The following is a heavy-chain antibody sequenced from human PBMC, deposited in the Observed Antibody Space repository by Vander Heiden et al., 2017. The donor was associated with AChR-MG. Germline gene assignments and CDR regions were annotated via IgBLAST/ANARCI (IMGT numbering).Heavy chain of an antibody. Sequence: EVQLLESGGGLVQPGGSLRLSCAASGFTFSSYAMSWVRQAPGKGLEWVSAISGSGGSTYYADSVKGRFTISRDNPKTTLYLQMNSLRAEDTAVYYCAKEEGVRWSYFYGGGTDYWGQGTLVTVSS. D-gene: IGHD1-26*01. CDR1: GFTFSSYA. J-gene: IGHJ4*02. V-gene: IGHV3-23*01. CDR2: ISGSGGST. CDR3: AKEEGVRWSYFYGGGTDY.